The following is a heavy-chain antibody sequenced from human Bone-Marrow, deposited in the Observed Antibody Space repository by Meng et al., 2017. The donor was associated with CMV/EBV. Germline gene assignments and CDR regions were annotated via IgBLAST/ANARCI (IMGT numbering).Heavy chain of an antibody. J-gene: IGHJ4*02. CDR2: IIPIRGIA. V-gene: IGHV1-69*02. CDR3: AKGAIFGVTAPDY. D-gene: IGHD3-3*01. CDR1: GGTFSSYT. Sequence: SVKVSCKASGGTFSSYTISWVRQAPGQGLEWMGRIIPIRGIANYAQKFQGRVTITADKSTSTAYMELSSLRSEDTAVYYCAKGAIFGVTAPDYWGQGTLVTVSS.